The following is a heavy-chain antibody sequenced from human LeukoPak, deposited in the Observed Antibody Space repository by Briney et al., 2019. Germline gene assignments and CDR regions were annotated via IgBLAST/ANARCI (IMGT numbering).Heavy chain of an antibody. V-gene: IGHV3-30-3*01. D-gene: IGHD2-21*02. CDR3: ARERSSVVTDPRGFDY. CDR1: GFTFSSYA. J-gene: IGHJ4*02. CDR2: ISYDGSNK. Sequence: RSLRLSCAASGFTFSSYAMHWVRQAPGKGLEWVAVISYDGSNKYYADSVKGRFTISRDNSKNTLYLQMNSLRAEDTAVYYCARERSSVVTDPRGFDYWGQGTLVTVSS.